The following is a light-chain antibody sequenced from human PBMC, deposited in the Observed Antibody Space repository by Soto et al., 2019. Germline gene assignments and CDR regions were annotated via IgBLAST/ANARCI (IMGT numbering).Light chain of an antibody. CDR1: QSVSSW. Sequence: DIQMTQSPSTLSASVGDRVTITCRASQSVSSWLAWYQQKPGKAPKLLIYTASNLDSGVPSRFSGSGSGTEFTLTISSLQPDDFATYYCQQFSSYSRTFGQGTNVDIK. V-gene: IGKV1-5*01. CDR3: QQFSSYSRT. CDR2: TAS. J-gene: IGKJ1*01.